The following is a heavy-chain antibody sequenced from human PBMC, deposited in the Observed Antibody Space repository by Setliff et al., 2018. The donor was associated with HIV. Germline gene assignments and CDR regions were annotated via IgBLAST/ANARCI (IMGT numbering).Heavy chain of an antibody. CDR1: GFTFSSYA. CDR3: ARLRITMIMMLNYFDY. D-gene: IGHD3-22*01. V-gene: IGHV4-34*08. J-gene: IGHJ4*02. Sequence: AGSLRLSCAASGFTFSSYAMSWIRQSPGKGLEWIGEINHSGGTNYNPSLKSRVTMSVDTSKNQFSLRLTSVTAADTAVYFCARLRITMIMMLNYFDYWGQGTLVTVSS. CDR2: INHSGGT.